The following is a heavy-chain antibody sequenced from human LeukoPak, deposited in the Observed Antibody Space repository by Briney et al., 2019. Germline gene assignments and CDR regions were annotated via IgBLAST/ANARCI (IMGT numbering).Heavy chain of an antibody. D-gene: IGHD2-15*01. CDR2: IKQDGSEK. Sequence: GGSLRLSCAASGFTFSSYWMSWVRQAPGKGLEWVANIKQDGSEKYYVDSVKGRFTISRDNAKNSLYLQMNSLRAEDTAVYYCARDREEGGGSYYYGMDVWGRGTTVTVSS. V-gene: IGHV3-7*01. J-gene: IGHJ6*02. CDR1: GFTFSSYW. CDR3: ARDREEGGGSYYYGMDV.